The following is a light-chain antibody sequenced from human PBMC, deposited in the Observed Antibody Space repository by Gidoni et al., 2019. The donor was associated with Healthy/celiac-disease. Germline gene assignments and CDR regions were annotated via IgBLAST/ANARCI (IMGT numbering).Light chain of an antibody. CDR2: KAS. V-gene: IGKV1-5*03. J-gene: IGKJ1*01. CDR1: QSISSW. CDR3: QQYNSYSRR. Sequence: DIQMTQSPSTLSASVGDRVTITCRASQSISSWLAWYQQKPGKAPKLLIDKASSLESGVPSRFSGSGSGTEFTLTISSLQPDDFATYYCQQYNSYSRRFGQGTKVEIK.